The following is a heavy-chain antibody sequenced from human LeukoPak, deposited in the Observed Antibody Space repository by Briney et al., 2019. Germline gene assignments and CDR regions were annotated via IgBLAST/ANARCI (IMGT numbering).Heavy chain of an antibody. CDR2: ISAYNGNT. D-gene: IGHD3-10*01. Sequence: ASVKVSCKASGYTFTSYGISWVRQAPGQGLEWMGWISAYNGNTNYAQKLQGRVTMTTDTSTSTAYMELRSLRSDDTAVYYCARYLCLSSYYGSGSPGDYWGQGTLVTVSS. CDR3: ARYLCLSSYYGSGSPGDY. CDR1: GYTFTSYG. J-gene: IGHJ4*02. V-gene: IGHV1-18*04.